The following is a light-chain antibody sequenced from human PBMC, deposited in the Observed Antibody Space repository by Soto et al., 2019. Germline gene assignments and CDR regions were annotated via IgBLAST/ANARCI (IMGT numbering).Light chain of an antibody. CDR3: QHYNSYSEA. V-gene: IGKV1-5*03. J-gene: IGKJ1*01. CDR1: QGIRND. Sequence: DIQMTQSPSSLSASVGDRVTITCRASQGIRNDLGWYQQKPGKAPKLLIYKASTLKSGVPSRFSGSGSGTEYTLTISSLQPDDFATYYCQHYNSYSEAFGQGTKVDIK. CDR2: KAS.